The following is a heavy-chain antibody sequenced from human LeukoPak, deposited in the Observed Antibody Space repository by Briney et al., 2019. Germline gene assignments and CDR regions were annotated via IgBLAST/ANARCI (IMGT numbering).Heavy chain of an antibody. J-gene: IGHJ4*02. D-gene: IGHD6-19*01. V-gene: IGHV1-18*01. CDR2: IGASSGNT. CDR1: GYTFTNYG. CDR3: ARGGGGWSGDY. Sequence: ASVKVSCKASGYTFTNYGITWVRQAPGHGLEWVGWIGASSGNTGYARKVQGRVTMTTDTSTSTAYMELKSLRSDDTAVYYCARGGGGWSGDYWGQGTRVTVSS.